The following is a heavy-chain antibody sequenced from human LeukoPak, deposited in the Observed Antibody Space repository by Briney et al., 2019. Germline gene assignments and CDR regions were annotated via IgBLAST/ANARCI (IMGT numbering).Heavy chain of an antibody. CDR3: ARATLPAARRLNWFDP. CDR2: ISACNGNT. V-gene: IGHV1-18*01. J-gene: IGHJ5*02. D-gene: IGHD2-2*01. CDR1: GYTFTSYG. Sequence: ASVKVSCKASGYTFTSYGISWVRQAPGQGLEWMGWISACNGNTNYAQKLQGRVTMTTDTSTSTAYMELRSLRSDDTAVYYCARATLPAARRLNWFDPWGQGTLVTVSS.